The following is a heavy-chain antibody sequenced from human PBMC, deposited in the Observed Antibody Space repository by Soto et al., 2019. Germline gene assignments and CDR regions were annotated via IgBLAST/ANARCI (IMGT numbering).Heavy chain of an antibody. Sequence: GESLKISCAASGFTFSSYSMNWVRQAPGKGLEWVSYISSSSSTIYYADSVKGRFTISRDNAKNSLYLQMNSLRDEDTAVYYCARVLTIYDILTGPDLYYGMDVWGQGTTVTVSS. D-gene: IGHD3-9*01. CDR2: ISSSSSTI. CDR1: GFTFSSYS. J-gene: IGHJ6*02. CDR3: ARVLTIYDILTGPDLYYGMDV. V-gene: IGHV3-48*02.